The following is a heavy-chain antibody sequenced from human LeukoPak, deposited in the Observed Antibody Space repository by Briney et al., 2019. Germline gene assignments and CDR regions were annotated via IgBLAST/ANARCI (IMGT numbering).Heavy chain of an antibody. V-gene: IGHV3-21*01. CDR2: ISSGSSYI. CDR1: GFTFSTYS. J-gene: IGHJ4*02. Sequence: PVGSLRLSCAASGFTFSTYSINWVRQAPGKGLEWVSSISSGSSYIHYADSVKGRFTISRDNAKNSLYLRMNSLRAEDTAVYYCASTLTPYYFDYWGQGTLVTVSS. CDR3: ASTLTPYYFDY.